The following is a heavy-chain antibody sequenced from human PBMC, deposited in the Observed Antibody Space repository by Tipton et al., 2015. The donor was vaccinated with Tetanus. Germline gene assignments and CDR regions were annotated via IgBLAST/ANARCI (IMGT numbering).Heavy chain of an antibody. CDR1: GGSISSSNW. Sequence: TLSLTCAVSGGSISSSNWWSWVRQPPGKGLEWIGEIYHSGSTNYNPSLKSRVTISVDKSKNQFSLKLSSVTAADTAVYYCASRKNLGYYYYGMDVWGQGTTVTVSS. V-gene: IGHV4-4*02. J-gene: IGHJ6*02. CDR3: ASRKNLGYYYYGMDV. CDR2: IYHSGST.